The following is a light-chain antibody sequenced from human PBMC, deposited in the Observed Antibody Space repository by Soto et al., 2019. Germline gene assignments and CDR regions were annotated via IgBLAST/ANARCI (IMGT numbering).Light chain of an antibody. Sequence: DIVLTQSPGTLSLSPGERVTLSCRATQSINNYLASYQQKPGQAPRLLIYDASNKATGIPSRFSGRGSGTDFALRISGLEPEDFATYYCQQRAGWPYTFGQGTRLEIK. CDR3: QQRAGWPYT. J-gene: IGKJ2*01. CDR1: QSINNY. V-gene: IGKV3-11*01. CDR2: DAS.